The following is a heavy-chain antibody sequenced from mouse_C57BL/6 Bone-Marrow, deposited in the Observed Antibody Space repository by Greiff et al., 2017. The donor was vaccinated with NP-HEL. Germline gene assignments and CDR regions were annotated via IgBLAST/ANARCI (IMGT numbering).Heavy chain of an antibody. CDR2: IDPSDSYT. D-gene: IGHD1-1*01. CDR1: GYTFTSYW. V-gene: IGHV1-69*01. CDR3: ARAYYYGGFDY. Sequence: QVQLQQPGAELVMPGASVKLSCKASGYTFTSYWMHWVKQRPGQGLGWIGEIDPSDSYTNYNQKFKGKSTLTVDKSSSTAYMQLSSLTSEDSAVEYGARAYYYGGFDYWGQGTTLTVSS. J-gene: IGHJ2*01.